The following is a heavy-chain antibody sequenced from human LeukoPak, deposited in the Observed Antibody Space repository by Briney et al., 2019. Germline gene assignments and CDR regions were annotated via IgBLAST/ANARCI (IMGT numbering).Heavy chain of an antibody. CDR3: AKFRGAQREHYRMDV. J-gene: IGHJ6*04. D-gene: IGHD1-1*01. CDR2: IYYSGST. Sequence: SETLSLTCTVSGGSISSYYWSWIRQPPGKGLEWIGYIYYSGSTNYNPSLKSRVTISVDTSKNQFSLKLSSVTAADTAVYYCAKFRGAQREHYRMDVWGKGTAVTVSS. V-gene: IGHV4-59*08. CDR1: GGSISSYY.